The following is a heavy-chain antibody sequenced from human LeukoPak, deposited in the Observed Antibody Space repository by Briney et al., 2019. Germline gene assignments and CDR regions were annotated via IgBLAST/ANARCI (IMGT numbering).Heavy chain of an antibody. D-gene: IGHD3-3*01. CDR2: IWYDGGNK. CDR1: GFTFGNSG. Sequence: GGSLRLSCAASGFTFGNSGMSWVRQAPGKGLVWVAVIWYDGGNKYYADSVKGRFTISRDDAKNSLYLQMNSLRAEDTAVYYCVRDYDFWSGYFDYWGQGTLVTVSP. J-gene: IGHJ4*02. CDR3: VRDYDFWSGYFDY. V-gene: IGHV3-33*01.